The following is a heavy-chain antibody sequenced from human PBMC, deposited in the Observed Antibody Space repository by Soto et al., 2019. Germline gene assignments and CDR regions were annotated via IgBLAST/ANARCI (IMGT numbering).Heavy chain of an antibody. CDR1: GYSFTSYW. J-gene: IGHJ6*02. Sequence: GESLKISCNGSGYSFTSYWIGWVRQMPGKGLEWMGIIYPGDSDTRYSPSFQGQVTISADKSISTAYLQWSSLKASDTAMYYCASTQLSNNGYYYYGMDVWGQGTTVTVFS. D-gene: IGHD1-1*01. CDR3: ASTQLSNNGYYYYGMDV. CDR2: IYPGDSDT. V-gene: IGHV5-51*01.